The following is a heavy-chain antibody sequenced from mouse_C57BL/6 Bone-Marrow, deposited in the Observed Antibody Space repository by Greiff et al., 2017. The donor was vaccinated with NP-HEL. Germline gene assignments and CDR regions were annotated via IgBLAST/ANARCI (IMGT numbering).Heavy chain of an antibody. CDR3: ARDYYGSSYCDY. D-gene: IGHD1-1*01. V-gene: IGHV5-4*01. Sequence: EVQRVESGGGLVKPGGSLKLSCAASGFTFSSYAMSWVRQTPEKRLEWVATISDGGSYTYYPDNVKGRFTISRDNAKNNLYLQMSHLKSEDTAMYYCARDYYGSSYCDYWGQGTTLTVSS. J-gene: IGHJ2*01. CDR2: ISDGGSYT. CDR1: GFTFSSYA.